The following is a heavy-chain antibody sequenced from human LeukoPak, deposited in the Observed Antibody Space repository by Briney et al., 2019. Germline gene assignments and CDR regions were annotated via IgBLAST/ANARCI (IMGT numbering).Heavy chain of an antibody. Sequence: GASVKVSCKASGYTFTDYAMNWVRQAPGQGLEWMGWINPNSGGTNYAQKFQGWVTMTRDTSISTAYMELNRLRSDDTAVYYCARDQASAAVGTVYYYHGMDVWGQGTTVTVSS. CDR2: INPNSGGT. V-gene: IGHV1-2*04. J-gene: IGHJ6*02. CDR3: ARDQASAAVGTVYYYHGMDV. CDR1: GYTFTDYA. D-gene: IGHD6-13*01.